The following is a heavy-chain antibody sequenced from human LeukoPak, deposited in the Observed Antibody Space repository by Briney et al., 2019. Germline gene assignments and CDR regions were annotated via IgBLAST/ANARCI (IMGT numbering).Heavy chain of an antibody. J-gene: IGHJ4*02. Sequence: PSETLSLTCAVSGYSISSGYYWGWIRQPPGKGLEWIGSIYHSGSTYYNPSLKSRVTISVDTSKNQFSLKLSSVTAAGTAVYYCASPYSSSSGFDYWGQGTLVTVSS. CDR3: ASPYSSSSGFDY. CDR2: IYHSGST. V-gene: IGHV4-38-2*01. CDR1: GYSISSGYY. D-gene: IGHD6-6*01.